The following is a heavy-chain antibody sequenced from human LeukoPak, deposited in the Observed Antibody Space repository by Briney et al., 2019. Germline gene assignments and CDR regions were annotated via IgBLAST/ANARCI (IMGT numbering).Heavy chain of an antibody. J-gene: IGHJ4*02. V-gene: IGHV4-34*01. Sequence: SETLSLTCAVYGGSFSGYYWSWIRQPPGKGLEWIGEINHSGSTNYNPSLKSRVTISVDTSKNQFSLKLSSVTAADTAVYYCALSVPSSGWGTSSNYWGQGTLVTVSS. CDR1: GGSFSGYY. CDR3: ALSVPSSGWGTSSNY. CDR2: INHSGST. D-gene: IGHD6-19*01.